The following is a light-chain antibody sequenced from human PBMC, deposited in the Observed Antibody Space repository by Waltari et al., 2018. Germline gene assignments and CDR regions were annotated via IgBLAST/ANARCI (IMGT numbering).Light chain of an antibody. CDR2: STN. J-gene: IGLJ2*01. CDR3: VLYMGSGISQ. Sequence: QTVVTQEPSFSVSPGGTVTLTCGLSSGPVPTNYYPSWYQQTPGQAPRTLIYSTNTRSSGVPDRFSGSILGNKAALTITGAQADDESDYYCVLYMGSGISQFGGGTKLTVL. V-gene: IGLV8-61*01. CDR1: SGPVPTNYY.